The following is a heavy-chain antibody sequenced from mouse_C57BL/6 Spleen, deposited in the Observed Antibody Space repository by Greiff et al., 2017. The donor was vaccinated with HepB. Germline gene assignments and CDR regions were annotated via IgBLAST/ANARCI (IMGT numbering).Heavy chain of an antibody. CDR3: ARSDYGRGFAY. D-gene: IGHD1-1*02. Sequence: VQLQQSGPELVKPGASVKISCKASGYTFTDYYMNWVKQSQGKSLEWIGDINPNNGGTSYNQKFKGKATLTVDKSSSTAYMELRSLTSEDSAVYYCARSDYGRGFAYWGQGTLVTVSA. J-gene: IGHJ3*01. CDR1: GYTFTDYY. CDR2: INPNNGGT. V-gene: IGHV1-26*01.